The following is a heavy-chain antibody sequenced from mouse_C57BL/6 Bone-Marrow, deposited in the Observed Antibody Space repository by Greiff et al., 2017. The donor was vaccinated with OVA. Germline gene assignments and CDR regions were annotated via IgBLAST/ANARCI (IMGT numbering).Heavy chain of an antibody. J-gene: IGHJ1*03. CDR2: IYPGNSDT. D-gene: IGHD3-2*02. CDR3: TRQAGNWYFDV. CDR1: GYTFTSYW. Sequence: EVKLQQSGTVLARPGASVKMSCKTSGYTFTSYWMHWVKQRPGQGLEWVGAIYPGNSDTSYNQPFKGKAKLTAVTSASTAYMELSSLTNEDSAVYYCTRQAGNWYFDVWGTGTTVTVSS. V-gene: IGHV1-5*01.